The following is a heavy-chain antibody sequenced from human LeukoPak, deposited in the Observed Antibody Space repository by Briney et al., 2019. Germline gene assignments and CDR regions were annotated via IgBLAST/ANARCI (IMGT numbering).Heavy chain of an antibody. D-gene: IGHD3-22*01. J-gene: IGHJ4*02. V-gene: IGHV3-30*04. CDR1: GFTFSSYA. Sequence: PGGSLRLSCAASGFTFSSYAMHWVRQAPGKGLEWVTLISYDGSNKYYADSVKGRFTISRDNSKNTLYLEMNSLRAEDTAVYHCARGKVTGYYDSSGYYFDYWGQGTLVTVSS. CDR2: ISYDGSNK. CDR3: ARGKVTGYYDSSGYYFDY.